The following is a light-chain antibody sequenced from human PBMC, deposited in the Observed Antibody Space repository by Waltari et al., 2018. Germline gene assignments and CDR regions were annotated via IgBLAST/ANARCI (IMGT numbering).Light chain of an antibody. V-gene: IGLV3-25*03. CDR3: QSADSSGTYVI. CDR2: RDT. CDR1: ALPKQH. Sequence: SYELTQPPSVSVSPGQPARTTCSGDALPKQHGFWYQQKPGQAPVLVIHRDTERPSGIPERFSGSNSGTTVTLTITAVQAEDEADYYCQSADSSGTYVIFGGGTKLSVL. J-gene: IGLJ2*01.